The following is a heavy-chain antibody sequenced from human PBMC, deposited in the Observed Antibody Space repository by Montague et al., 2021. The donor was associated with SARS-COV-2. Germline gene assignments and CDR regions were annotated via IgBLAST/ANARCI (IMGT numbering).Heavy chain of an antibody. Sequence: SETLSLSCSVSGGSISTSNYDWGWIRQPPGKGLEWIGSVYYSGSTYYNPPLKSRVTVSVDTSKNQFSLKISPVTAADTAVYFCAGQSASSPFDHWGQGTLVTVSS. CDR1: GGSISTSNYD. V-gene: IGHV4-39*01. D-gene: IGHD6-13*01. CDR3: AGQSASSPFDH. J-gene: IGHJ4*02. CDR2: VYYSGST.